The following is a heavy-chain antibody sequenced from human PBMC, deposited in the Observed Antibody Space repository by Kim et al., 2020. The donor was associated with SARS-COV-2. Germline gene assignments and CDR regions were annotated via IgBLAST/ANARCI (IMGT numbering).Heavy chain of an antibody. J-gene: IGHJ6*02. Sequence: SETLSLTCTVSGGSISSSSYYWGWIRQPPGKGLEWIGSIYYSGSTYYNPSLKSRVTISVDTSKNQFSLKLSSVTAADTAVYYCGACSGSYYRYYYYGMDVWGQGTTVTVSS. D-gene: IGHD3-10*02. CDR3: GACSGSYYRYYYYGMDV. CDR1: GGSISSSSYY. V-gene: IGHV4-39*01. CDR2: IYYSGST.